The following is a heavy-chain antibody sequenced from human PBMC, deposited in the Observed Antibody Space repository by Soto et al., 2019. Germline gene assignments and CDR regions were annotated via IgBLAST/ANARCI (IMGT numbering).Heavy chain of an antibody. Sequence: EVQLLESGGGLVQRGASLRLSCAASGFTFSRYAMNWVRQAPGKGLEWVSAISGSGGSTYYADSVKGRFTISRDNSRNTLYLPMNSLRAEVMAVYYGAKPIGVYYGFDIWGQGTMVTVSS. CDR3: AKPIGVYYGFDI. D-gene: IGHD3-16*01. V-gene: IGHV3-23*01. J-gene: IGHJ3*02. CDR1: GFTFSRYA. CDR2: ISGSGGST.